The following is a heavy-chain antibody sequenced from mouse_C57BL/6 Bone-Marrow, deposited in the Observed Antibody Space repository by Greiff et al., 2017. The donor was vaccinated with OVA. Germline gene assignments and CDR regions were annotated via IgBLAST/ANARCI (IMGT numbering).Heavy chain of an antibody. Sequence: VQGVESGAELVKPGASVKISCKASGYAFRRYWMNWVKQRPGKGLEWIGQIYPGDGDTNYNGKFKGKATLTADKSSSTAYMQLSSLTSEDSAVYFCARTAQATAWFAYWGQGTLVTVSA. V-gene: IGHV1-80*01. CDR3: ARTAQATAWFAY. J-gene: IGHJ3*01. CDR1: GYAFRRYW. CDR2: IYPGDGDT. D-gene: IGHD3-2*02.